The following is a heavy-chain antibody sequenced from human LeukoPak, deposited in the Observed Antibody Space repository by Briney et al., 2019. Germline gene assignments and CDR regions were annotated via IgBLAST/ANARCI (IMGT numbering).Heavy chain of an antibody. CDR2: ISGSGGST. J-gene: IGHJ3*02. D-gene: IGHD5-12*01. CDR3: AKDRGTSGYDPHAFDI. Sequence: PGGSLRLSCAASGFTFSSYAMSWVRQAPGKGLEWVSAISGSGGSTYYADSVKGRFTIPRDNSKNTLYLQMNSLRAEDTAVYYCAKDRGTSGYDPHAFDIWGQGTMVTVSS. CDR1: GFTFSSYA. V-gene: IGHV3-23*01.